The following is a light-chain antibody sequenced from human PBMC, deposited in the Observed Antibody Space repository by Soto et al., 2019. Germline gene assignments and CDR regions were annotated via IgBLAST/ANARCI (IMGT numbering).Light chain of an antibody. V-gene: IGKV3-11*01. CDR2: DAS. Sequence: EIVLTQSPATLSLSPGERATLSCRASQSVSSYLAWYQQKPGQAPRLLIYDASNRATGIPARFSGSGSGTDFTLNISSLEPEDFAVYYCQQRSNWPPLTFGGGTKVDIK. CDR3: QQRSNWPPLT. J-gene: IGKJ4*01. CDR1: QSVSSY.